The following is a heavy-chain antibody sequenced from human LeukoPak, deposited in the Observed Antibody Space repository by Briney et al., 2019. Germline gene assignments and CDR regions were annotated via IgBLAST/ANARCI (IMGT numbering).Heavy chain of an antibody. Sequence: SETLSLTCTVSAGSISSGDYYWGWIRQPPGKGLEWIGSIFHSGSTFYNPSLKSRVTISVDTSKNQFSLKLSSVTAADTAVYYCAGAVASTFDYWGQGTLVTVSS. D-gene: IGHD6-19*01. CDR3: AGAVASTFDY. J-gene: IGHJ4*02. V-gene: IGHV4-39*01. CDR2: IFHSGST. CDR1: AGSISSGDYY.